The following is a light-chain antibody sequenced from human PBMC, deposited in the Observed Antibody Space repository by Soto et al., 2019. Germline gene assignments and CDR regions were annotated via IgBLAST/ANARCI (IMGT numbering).Light chain of an antibody. CDR1: SSDVGGYNA. Sequence: QSALTQPASVSGSPGQSVTISCAGTSSDVGGYNAVSWYQQHPGKAPELMIYDVSNRPSGVSNRFSGSKSGNTASLTISGLQAEDEADYYCSSYTRSDTYVFGTGTKVTVL. CDR2: DVS. J-gene: IGLJ1*01. V-gene: IGLV2-14*03. CDR3: SSYTRSDTYV.